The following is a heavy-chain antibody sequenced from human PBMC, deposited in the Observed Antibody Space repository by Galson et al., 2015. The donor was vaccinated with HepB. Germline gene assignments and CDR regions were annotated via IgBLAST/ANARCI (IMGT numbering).Heavy chain of an antibody. Sequence: SLRLSCAASGFIVSSNYMSWVRQAPGKGLEWVSVIYSGGDTYYADPVKGRFTISRDNSKNTVYLQMNSLRAEDTAMYYCAKGYSKSWYSGLGYWGQGTLVTVSS. D-gene: IGHD5-12*01. J-gene: IGHJ4*02. CDR3: AKGYSKSWYSGLGY. CDR1: GFIVSSNY. V-gene: IGHV3-53*01. CDR2: IYSGGDT.